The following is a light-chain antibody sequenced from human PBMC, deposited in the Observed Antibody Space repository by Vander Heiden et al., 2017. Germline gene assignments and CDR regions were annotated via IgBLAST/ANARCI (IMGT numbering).Light chain of an antibody. Sequence: DIQMTQSPSSPPASVGDRVTITCRASQSISRYLNWYQQKPGKAPNLLIYGASNLHSGVPSRFSGRGSGTDYTLTISRLQPEDFATYYCQQSYSTPWTFGQGTKVEIK. CDR2: GAS. V-gene: IGKV1-39*01. CDR1: QSISRY. CDR3: QQSYSTPWT. J-gene: IGKJ1*01.